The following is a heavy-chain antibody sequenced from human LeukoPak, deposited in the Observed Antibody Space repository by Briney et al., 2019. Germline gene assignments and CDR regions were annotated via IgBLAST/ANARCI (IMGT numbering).Heavy chain of an antibody. J-gene: IGHJ4*02. V-gene: IGHV3-23*01. CDR1: GFTFSSYA. Sequence: GGSLRLSCAASGFTFSSYAMSWFRRPPGKGLEWFSAISGSGGSTYYADSVKGRFTISRDNSKNTLYLQMNSLRAEDTAVYYCAKDKRGGSIVSSTSCLAYWGQGTLVTVSS. CDR3: AKDKRGGSIVSSTSCLAY. CDR2: ISGSGGST. D-gene: IGHD2-2*01.